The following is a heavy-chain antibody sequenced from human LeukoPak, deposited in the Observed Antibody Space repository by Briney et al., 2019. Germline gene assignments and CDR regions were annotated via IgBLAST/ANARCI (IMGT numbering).Heavy chain of an antibody. CDR3: VRRGPNNSGLDY. V-gene: IGHV3-48*03. CDR2: ISSSGSTI. D-gene: IGHD5-12*01. J-gene: IGHJ4*02. Sequence: GGSLRLSCAASRFTFSSYEMNWVRQAPGKGLEWVSYISSSGSTIYYADSVKGRFTISRDNAKNSLYLQMNSLRAEDTAVFYCVRRGPNNSGLDYWGQGTLVTVSS. CDR1: RFTFSSYE.